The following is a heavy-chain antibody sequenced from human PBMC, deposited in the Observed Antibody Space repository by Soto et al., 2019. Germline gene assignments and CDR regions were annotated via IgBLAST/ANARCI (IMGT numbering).Heavy chain of an antibody. CDR3: ARDQDDYYYSSGPTDY. D-gene: IGHD3-22*01. CDR1: GFTFSSYG. Sequence: GGSLRLSCAASGFTFSSYGMHWVRQAPGKGLEWVAVIWYDGSNKYYADSVKGRFTISRDNSKNTLYLQMNSLRAEDTAVYYCARDQDDYYYSSGPTDYGGKGTLVTVPS. CDR2: IWYDGSNK. V-gene: IGHV3-33*01. J-gene: IGHJ4*02.